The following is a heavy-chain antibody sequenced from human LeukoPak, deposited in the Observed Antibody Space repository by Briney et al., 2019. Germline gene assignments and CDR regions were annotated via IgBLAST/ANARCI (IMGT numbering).Heavy chain of an antibody. Sequence: PGGSLRLSCAASGFTFSSYAMSWVRQAPGKGLEWVARVHPDGNQKDYVDAVQGRFTISRDNVRYSLSLQMNSLRADDTAVYYCVRWGPVSIIGNSWGQGTLVTVSS. CDR2: VHPDGNQK. V-gene: IGHV3-7*01. D-gene: IGHD3-16*01. J-gene: IGHJ4*02. CDR1: GFTFSSYA. CDR3: VRWGPVSIIGNS.